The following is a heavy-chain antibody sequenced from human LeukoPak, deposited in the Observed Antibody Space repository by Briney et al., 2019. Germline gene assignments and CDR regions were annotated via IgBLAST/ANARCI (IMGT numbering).Heavy chain of an antibody. J-gene: IGHJ6*03. Sequence: SETLSLTCTLSGDSLRGYYWVWVRQAAGKGLEWLGRVYTDGRTSFYPSLQSRVTMSVDMSKNQFSLRLTSVTAADTAVYYCVRGGAYDKSHFHFFQFMDVWGKGTTVTVSS. CDR1: GDSLRGYY. CDR2: VYTDGRT. V-gene: IGHV4-4*07. CDR3: VRGGAYDKSHFHFFQFMDV. D-gene: IGHD2/OR15-2a*01.